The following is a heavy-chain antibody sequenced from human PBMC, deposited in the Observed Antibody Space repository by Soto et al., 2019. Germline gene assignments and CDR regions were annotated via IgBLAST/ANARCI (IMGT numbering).Heavy chain of an antibody. J-gene: IGHJ4*02. CDR2: INPNGGST. V-gene: IGHV1-46*01. CDR3: ARGLGLGDC. CDR1: VYTFRSDY. D-gene: IGHD3-9*01. Sequence: VQLVRSGAEVKKPGASVKVACKASVYTFRSDYIHWVRQAPGQGLEWIGIINPNGGSTNYAQNFKGRLTVTRDTSTATVYMDLSALTSDDTAMYYCARGLGLGDCWGQGTLVTVSS.